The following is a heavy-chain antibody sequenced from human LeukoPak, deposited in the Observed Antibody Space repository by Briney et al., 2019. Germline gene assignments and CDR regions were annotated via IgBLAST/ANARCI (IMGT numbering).Heavy chain of an antibody. J-gene: IGHJ4*02. CDR1: GFTFSGSW. CDR3: ARSMGE. V-gene: IGHV3-74*01. Sequence: GGSLRLSCEASGFTFSGSWMHWVRQAPGKGMEWVSRINTDGSGTSYADSVKGRFTISRDNAKNTLYLQMNSLRAEDTAVYYCARSMGEGGQGTLVTVSS. D-gene: IGHD3-16*01. CDR2: INTDGSGT.